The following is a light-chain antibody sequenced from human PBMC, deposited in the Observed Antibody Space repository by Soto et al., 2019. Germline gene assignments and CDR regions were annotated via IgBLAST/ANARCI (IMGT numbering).Light chain of an antibody. V-gene: IGKV1-33*01. CDR2: DAS. CDR1: QDIKNF. J-gene: IGKJ2*01. CDR3: QQYGNRPPYT. Sequence: DIQMTQSPSSLSASVGDRVTITCQASQDIKNFLNWYQHRPRKAPKLLIYDASDLETGVPSKFSGSGSGTAFTPTTSNLQPEDIATYYCQQYGNRPPYTFGQGTKLEIK.